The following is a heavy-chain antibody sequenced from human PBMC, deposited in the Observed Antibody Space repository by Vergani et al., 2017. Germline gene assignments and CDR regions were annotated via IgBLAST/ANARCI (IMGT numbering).Heavy chain of an antibody. J-gene: IGHJ4*02. CDR2: MDYSGST. D-gene: IGHD2-15*01. CDR3: ASKRGACRAAYCHSYDF. CDR1: GDSVISTDYH. V-gene: IGHV4-39*01. Sequence: QVQLQESGPGLVKPSETLSLTCTVSGDSVISTDYHWGWIRQPPGKGLEWIGSMDYSGSTSYNPSLESRTSISFETPKIQFSLRLTSVTAADTAVYYCASKRGACRAAYCHSYDFWGPGTLVGVSS.